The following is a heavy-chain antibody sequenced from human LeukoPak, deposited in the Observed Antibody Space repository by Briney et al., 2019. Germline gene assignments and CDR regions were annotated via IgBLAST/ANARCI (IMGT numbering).Heavy chain of an antibody. CDR3: ARGYTHGLDV. CDR1: RFTFSSYI. J-gene: IGHJ6*02. Sequence: GGSLRLSCAASRFTFSSYIMNWVRQAPGKGLEWVSSISGSNNYIYYADSVKGRFTISRDNAKNSLYLQMNSLRADDKAVYYCARGYTHGLDVWGQGTTVTVSS. CDR2: ISGSNNYI. V-gene: IGHV3-21*01. D-gene: IGHD5-18*01.